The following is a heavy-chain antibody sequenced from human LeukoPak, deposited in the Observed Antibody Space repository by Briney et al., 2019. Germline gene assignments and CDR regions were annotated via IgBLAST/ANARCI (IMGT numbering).Heavy chain of an antibody. CDR3: AREGSLRYFDN. J-gene: IGHJ4*02. V-gene: IGHV4-34*01. D-gene: IGHD5/OR15-5a*01. Sequence: SETLSLTCAVYGGSFSGYYWSWLRQPPGKGLEWIGEINHSGSTNYNPSLKSRVTISVDTSKNQFSLKLSSVTAVDTAVYYCAREGSLRYFDNWGQGTLVTVSS. CDR2: INHSGST. CDR1: GGSFSGYY.